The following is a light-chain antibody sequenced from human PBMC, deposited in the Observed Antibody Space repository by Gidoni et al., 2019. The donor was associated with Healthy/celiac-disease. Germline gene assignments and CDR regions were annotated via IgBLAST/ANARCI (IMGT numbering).Light chain of an antibody. CDR3: QQSYSPRVT. V-gene: IGKV1-39*01. CDR2: GAH. Sequence: DIQMTQSPPSLSASVGDSVTITCRASQSISSYVNWYQQKPEKAPTLLIYGAHSLQGGVPSRCGGSGSGTDFTHIISILQPEDGATYYSQQSYSPRVTFGQGTKVEIK. CDR1: QSISSY. J-gene: IGKJ1*01.